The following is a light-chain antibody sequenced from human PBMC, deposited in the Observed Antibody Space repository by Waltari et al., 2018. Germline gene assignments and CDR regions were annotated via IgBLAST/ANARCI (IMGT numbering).Light chain of an antibody. Sequence: QSALTQPASVSGTPGQSITISCSGTTSDVGSYDLVSWYQQHPGEAPKLLICEVFKRPPDTSSRLSGAKSGSTASLTISGLQPEDEADCYCCSYAGRGTYVFGSGTKVTVL. CDR2: EVF. CDR3: CSYAGRGTYV. J-gene: IGLJ1*01. V-gene: IGLV2-23*02. CDR1: TSDVGSYDL.